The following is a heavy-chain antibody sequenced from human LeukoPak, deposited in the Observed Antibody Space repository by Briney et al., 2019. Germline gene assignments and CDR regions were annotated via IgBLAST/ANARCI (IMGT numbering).Heavy chain of an antibody. CDR2: IDPNSGGT. CDR3: ARDVAGTTFPYFDY. J-gene: IGHJ4*02. CDR1: GYTFTGYY. V-gene: IGHV1-2*02. Sequence: ASVKVSCKASGYTFTGYYMHWVRQAPGQGLEWMGWIDPNSGGTNYAQKFQGRVTITADKSTSTAYMELSSLRSEDTAVYYCARDVAGTTFPYFDYWGQGTLVTVSS. D-gene: IGHD1-1*01.